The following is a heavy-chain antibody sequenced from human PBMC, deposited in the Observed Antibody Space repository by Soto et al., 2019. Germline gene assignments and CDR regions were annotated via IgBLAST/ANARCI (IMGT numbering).Heavy chain of an antibody. CDR1: GYTFTSYG. V-gene: IGHV1-18*01. Sequence: QVQLVQSGGEVKKPGASVKLSCTASGYTFTSYGISWVRQAPGQGLEWMGWISAYNGKTNYAQNVQGRVTMTTDTSTRTAYMDLRRLRSDDTVVYYCAIGGDVNYYHGMDVWGQGTTVTVSS. CDR2: ISAYNGKT. D-gene: IGHD5-12*01. CDR3: AIGGDVNYYHGMDV. J-gene: IGHJ6*02.